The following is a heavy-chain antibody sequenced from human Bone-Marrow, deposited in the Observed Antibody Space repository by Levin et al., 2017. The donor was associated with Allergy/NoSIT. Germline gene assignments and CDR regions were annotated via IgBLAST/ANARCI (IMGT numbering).Heavy chain of an antibody. CDR1: GFSLSRSGEG. CDR3: AHRRAYSGLGSFYYDY. D-gene: IGHD3-10*01. J-gene: IGHJ4*02. V-gene: IGHV2-5*02. CDR2: IYWDGDK. Sequence: KLSGPTLVKPTETLTLTCTFSGFSLSRSGEGVGWIRQPPGEAPEWLAVIYWDGDKYYNPLLKSRATVAKDSSKNQVFLIMINMDPVDTGTYYCAHRRAYSGLGSFYYDYWGQGNLVTVSS.